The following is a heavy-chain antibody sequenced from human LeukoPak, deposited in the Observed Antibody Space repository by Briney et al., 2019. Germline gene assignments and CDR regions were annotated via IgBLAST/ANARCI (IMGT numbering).Heavy chain of an antibody. CDR3: AKDSLVYYDFWSGYLDY. J-gene: IGHJ4*02. CDR2: ISYDGSNK. V-gene: IGHV3-30*18. CDR1: GFTFSSYG. Sequence: GGSLRLSCAASGFTFSSYGMHRVRQAPGKGLEWVAVISYDGSNKYYADPVKGRFTISRDNSKNTLYLQMNSLRAEDTAVYYCAKDSLVYYDFWSGYLDYWGQGTLVTVSS. D-gene: IGHD3-3*01.